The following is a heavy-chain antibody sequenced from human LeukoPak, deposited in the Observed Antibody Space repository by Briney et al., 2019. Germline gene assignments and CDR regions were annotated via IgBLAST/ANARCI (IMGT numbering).Heavy chain of an antibody. CDR3: ASEAPPGGYCSGGSCYPYFDY. CDR1: GFSISSGYY. Sequence: SETLSLTCTVSGFSISSGYYWGWIRQPPGKGLEWIGIIYYSGSTYYNPSLKSRVTISVDTSKNQFSLKLSSVTAADTAVYYCASEAPPGGYCSGGSCYPYFDYWGQGTLVTVSS. CDR2: IYYSGST. J-gene: IGHJ4*02. V-gene: IGHV4-38-2*02. D-gene: IGHD2-15*01.